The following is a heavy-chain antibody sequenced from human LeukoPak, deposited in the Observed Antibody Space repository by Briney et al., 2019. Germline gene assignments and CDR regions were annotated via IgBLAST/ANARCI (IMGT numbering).Heavy chain of an antibody. V-gene: IGHV6-1*01. J-gene: IGHJ4*02. D-gene: IGHD6-6*01. CDR1: GDSVSSNSAA. CDR3: VSQSGYSSSSLDY. CDR2: TYYRSKWYN. Sequence: SQTLSLTCAISGDSVSSNSAAWDWIRQSPSRGLEWLGRTYYRSKWYNDYAVSVKSRITINPDTSKNQFSLQLNSVTPEDTAVYYCVSQSGYSSSSLDYWGQGTLVTVSS.